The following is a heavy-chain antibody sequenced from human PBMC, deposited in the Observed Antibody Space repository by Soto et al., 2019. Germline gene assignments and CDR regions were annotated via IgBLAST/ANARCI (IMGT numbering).Heavy chain of an antibody. D-gene: IGHD1-20*01. CDR1: GYTFTSYD. CDR3: AEGGITGFDP. CDR2: MNPNRGNT. Sequence: QVQLAQSGAEVKKPGASVKVSCKASGYTFTSYDINWVRQATGQGLEWMGWMNPNRGNTGSAQKCQGRITRHWSTSKRPAYSALSSPGSEDTAGHYCAEGGITGFDPWGQGTLVTVSS. V-gene: IGHV1-8*01. J-gene: IGHJ5*02.